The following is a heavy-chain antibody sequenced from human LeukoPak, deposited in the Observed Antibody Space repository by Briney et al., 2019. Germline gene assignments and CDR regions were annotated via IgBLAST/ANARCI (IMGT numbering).Heavy chain of an antibody. J-gene: IGHJ4*02. D-gene: IGHD2-15*01. CDR1: GGTFSSYA. CDR3: AQSYCSGGSCPDH. CDR2: IIPILGIA. Sequence: SVKVSCKASGGTFSSYAISWVRQAPGQGLEWMGRIIPILGIANYAQKFQGRVTITADKSTSTAYMELSSLRSEDTAVYYCAQSYCSGGSCPDHWGQGTLVTVSS. V-gene: IGHV1-69*04.